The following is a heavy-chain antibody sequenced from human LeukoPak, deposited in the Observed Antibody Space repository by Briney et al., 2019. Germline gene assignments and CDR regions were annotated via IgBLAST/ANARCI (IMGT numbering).Heavy chain of an antibody. CDR1: GYTFTNYG. V-gene: IGHV1-18*01. CDR3: ARDRQDYYDSSGYFDN. J-gene: IGHJ4*02. CDR2: ISAKNGNT. D-gene: IGHD3-22*01. Sequence: VASVEVSCKASGYTFTNYGISWVRQAPGQGLQWMGWISAKNGNTKYAEKFQGRGTMTTDASTNTAYMELRSLRSDDTAVYYCARDRQDYYDSSGYFDNWGQGTLVTVSS.